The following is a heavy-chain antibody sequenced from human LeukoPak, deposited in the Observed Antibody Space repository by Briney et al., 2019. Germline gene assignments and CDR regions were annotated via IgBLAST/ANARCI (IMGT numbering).Heavy chain of an antibody. CDR1: GFTFSNYE. D-gene: IGHD2-21*01. V-gene: IGHV3-48*03. J-gene: IGHJ4*02. CDR2: ISTDGTKT. Sequence: GGSLRLSCAASGFTFSNYEMNWVRQAPGKGLEWVSYISTDGTKTYYAGSVKGRFTISRDNAKNSLYLQMNSLRADDTVVYYCARETIDCGGDCYDYWGQGTLATVSS. CDR3: ARETIDCGGDCYDY.